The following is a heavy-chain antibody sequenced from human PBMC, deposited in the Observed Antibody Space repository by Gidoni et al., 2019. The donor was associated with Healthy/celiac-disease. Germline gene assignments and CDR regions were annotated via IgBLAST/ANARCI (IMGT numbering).Heavy chain of an antibody. V-gene: IGHV3-30*18. J-gene: IGHJ6*02. D-gene: IGHD2-2*01. CDR2: ISYAGSNK. Sequence: QVQLVESGGGVVQPGRSLRLSCAASGFTFSSYGMHWVRQAPGKGLVWLAVISYAGSNKYYSDSVKGRFTISRDNSKNTLYLQMNSLRAEDTAVYYCAKDLVVVPAASYYYYGMDVWGQGTTVTVSS. CDR1: GFTFSSYG. CDR3: AKDLVVVPAASYYYYGMDV.